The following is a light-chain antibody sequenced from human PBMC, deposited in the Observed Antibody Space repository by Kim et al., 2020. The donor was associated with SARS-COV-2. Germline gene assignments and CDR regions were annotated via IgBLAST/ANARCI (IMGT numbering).Light chain of an antibody. CDR2: GTS. Sequence: DIVLTQSPDTLSLSPGDRATLSCRASQSITSTYVAWYQQKPGQAPRLLIYGTSTRAAGIPGRFSGSGSGTEYTLTINRLEPEDFAICYCQQFGSSRTWTFGQGTKVDIK. V-gene: IGKV3-20*01. J-gene: IGKJ1*01. CDR3: QQFGSSRTWT. CDR1: QSITSTY.